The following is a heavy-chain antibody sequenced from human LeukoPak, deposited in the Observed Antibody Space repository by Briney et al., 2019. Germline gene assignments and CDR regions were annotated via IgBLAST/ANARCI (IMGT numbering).Heavy chain of an antibody. CDR3: ARRGAGGRAFDI. CDR2: IYYSGST. CDR1: GGSISSSSYY. Sequence: ETLSLTCTVSGGSISSSSYYWGWIRQPPGKGLEWIGSIYYSGSTYYNPSLKSRVTISVDTSKNQFSLKLSSVTAADTVVYYCARRGAGGRAFDIWGQGTMVTVSS. V-gene: IGHV4-39*01. J-gene: IGHJ3*02. D-gene: IGHD3-16*01.